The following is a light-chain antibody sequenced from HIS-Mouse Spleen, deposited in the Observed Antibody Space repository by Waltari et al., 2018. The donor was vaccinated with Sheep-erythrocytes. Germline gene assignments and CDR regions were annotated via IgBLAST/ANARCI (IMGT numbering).Light chain of an antibody. CDR1: KLGDKY. J-gene: IGLJ2*01. CDR2: QDS. Sequence: SYELTQPPSVSVSPGQTASITCSGDKLGDKYARWYQQKPGQSPGLVIYQDSKRPSGIPERFSGSNSGNTATLTISGTQAMDEADYYCQAWDSSTAWNVVFGGGTKLTVL. V-gene: IGLV3-1*01. CDR3: QAWDSSTAWNVV.